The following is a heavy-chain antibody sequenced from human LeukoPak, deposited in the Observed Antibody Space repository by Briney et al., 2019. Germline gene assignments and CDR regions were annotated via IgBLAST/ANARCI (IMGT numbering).Heavy chain of an antibody. V-gene: IGHV3-7*01. CDR2: IKQDGSEK. J-gene: IGHJ4*02. CDR1: GFTFSSYW. CDR3: ARDRGSWY. D-gene: IGHD6-13*01. Sequence: PGGSLRLSCAASGFTFSSYWMSWVRQAPGKGLEWVANIKQDGSEKNYVDSVKGRFTISRDNAKNSLDLQMSNLRAEDTAVYYCARDRGSWYWGQGTLVTVSS.